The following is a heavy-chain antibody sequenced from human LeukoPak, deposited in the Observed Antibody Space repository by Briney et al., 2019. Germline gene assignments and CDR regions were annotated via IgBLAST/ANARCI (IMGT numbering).Heavy chain of an antibody. CDR1: RNTLSSYA. D-gene: IGHD3-10*01. Sequence: DSQKVSCKASRNTLSSYAISWVRQAPGQRLEWSGSTTAYNGNTTSRQKLQGRVTMTTDTFTGTAYMDLRSLRSDDTAIYYCARDSPDGSGTYYNDSPDYWGQGTLVTVSS. J-gene: IGHJ4*02. V-gene: IGHV1-18*01. CDR2: TTAYNGNT. CDR3: ARDSPDGSGTYYNDSPDY.